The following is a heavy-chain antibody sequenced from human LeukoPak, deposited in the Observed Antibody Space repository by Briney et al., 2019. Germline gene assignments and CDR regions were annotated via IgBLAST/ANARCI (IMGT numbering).Heavy chain of an antibody. CDR2: IYYSGST. CDR1: GGSISSSSYY. CDR3: ARSTPSHAFDI. J-gene: IGHJ3*02. D-gene: IGHD2-2*01. Sequence: SETLSPTCTVSGGSISSSSYYWGWIRQPPGKGLEWIGSIYYSGSTYYNPSLKSRVTISVDTSKNQFSLKLSSVTAADTAVYYCARSTPSHAFDIWGQGTMVTVSS. V-gene: IGHV4-39*07.